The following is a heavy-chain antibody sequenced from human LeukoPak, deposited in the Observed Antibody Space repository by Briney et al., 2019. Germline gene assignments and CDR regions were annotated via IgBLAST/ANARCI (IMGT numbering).Heavy chain of an antibody. CDR2: FYISGNT. D-gene: IGHD5-24*01. CDR1: GTSITPYS. V-gene: IGHV4-4*09. J-gene: IGHJ3*02. Sequence: SETLSLTCSVSGTSITPYSWSWLRQPPGRGLEWIGYFYISGNTHQKPSLKSRVTISIDASKIQFSLRLSSMTAADTAVYYCARHRAEMATIADDTFYMWGQGTMVTVSS. CDR3: ARHRAEMATIADDTFYM.